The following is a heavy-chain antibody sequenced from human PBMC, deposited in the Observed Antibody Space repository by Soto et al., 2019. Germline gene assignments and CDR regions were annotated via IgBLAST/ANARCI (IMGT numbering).Heavy chain of an antibody. CDR3: ARDGWGSNWYFDL. CDR2: ISYDGKQT. V-gene: IGHV3-30*03. CDR1: GVTFKDYG. D-gene: IGHD3-16*01. Sequence: PGGSLRLSCGAPGVTFKDYGMHWVRQAPVKGLEWVAVISYDGKQTYYADSVKGRFTISKDKSKRTLFLQMNSLRVDDTAVYYCARDGWGSNWYFDLWGRGTLVTVSS. J-gene: IGHJ2*01.